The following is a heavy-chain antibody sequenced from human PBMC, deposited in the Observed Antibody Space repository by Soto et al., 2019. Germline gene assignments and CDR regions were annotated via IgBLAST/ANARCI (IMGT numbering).Heavy chain of an antibody. Sequence: SETLSLTGTVFTDANNFSNSYWGWIRQPPGEGLQWIWSSSYNGGTFFHPSLMGRVDITIDASKRQSSLQVNSVTAADSAVYYCARHRIEVVWSGFDYWGQGRPVTVSS. CDR2: SSYNGGT. CDR1: TDANNFSNSY. V-gene: IGHV4-39*01. J-gene: IGHJ4*02. D-gene: IGHD1-1*01. CDR3: ARHRIEVVWSGFDY.